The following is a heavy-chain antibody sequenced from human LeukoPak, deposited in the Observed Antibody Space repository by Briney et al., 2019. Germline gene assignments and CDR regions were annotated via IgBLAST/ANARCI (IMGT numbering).Heavy chain of an antibody. V-gene: IGHV1-46*01. Sequence: PRASVKVSCKASGYTFTMYYIHWVRQAPGQGLEWMGTINPSGGSTTYAQKFQDRVTVTTDTSTSTAYMELRSLRSDDTAVYFCARDWVYYQLNFYGMDVWGQGTTVTVSS. CDR1: GYTFTMYY. D-gene: IGHD2-2*01. CDR3: ARDWVYYQLNFYGMDV. J-gene: IGHJ6*02. CDR2: INPSGGST.